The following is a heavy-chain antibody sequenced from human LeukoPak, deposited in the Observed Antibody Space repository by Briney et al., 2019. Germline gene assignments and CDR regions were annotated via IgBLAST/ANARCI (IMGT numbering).Heavy chain of an antibody. Sequence: SETLSLTCAVYGGSFSGYYWSWIRQPPGKGLEWIGEINHSGSTNYNPSLKGRVTISVDTSKNQFSLKLSSVTAADTAVYYCARHGGVRGENNYYYYYMDVWGKGTTVTISS. V-gene: IGHV4-34*01. D-gene: IGHD3-10*01. CDR3: ARHGGVRGENNYYYYYMDV. CDR1: GGSFSGYY. J-gene: IGHJ6*03. CDR2: INHSGST.